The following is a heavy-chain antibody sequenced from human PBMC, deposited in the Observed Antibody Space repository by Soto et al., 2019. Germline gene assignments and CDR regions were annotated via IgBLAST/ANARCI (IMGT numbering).Heavy chain of an antibody. Sequence: PSETLSLTCTVSGGSVSSGSYYWSWIRQPPGKGLEWIGYIYYSGSTNYNPSLKSRVTISVDTSKNQFSLKLSSVTAADTAVYYCARIPKYYDFWSGYLGDDAFDILGQGKMVTVS. CDR1: GGSVSSGSYY. D-gene: IGHD3-3*01. CDR3: ARIPKYYDFWSGYLGDDAFDI. V-gene: IGHV4-61*01. J-gene: IGHJ3*02. CDR2: IYYSGST.